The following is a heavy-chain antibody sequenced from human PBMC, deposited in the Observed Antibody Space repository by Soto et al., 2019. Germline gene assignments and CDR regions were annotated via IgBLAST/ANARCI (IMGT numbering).Heavy chain of an antibody. Sequence: PSETLSLTCTVSGGSISSYSWSWIRQPPGKGLEWIGYIYHSGSTYYNPSLKSRVTISVDRSKNQFSLKLSSVTAADTAVYYCARASYFESSGPFDYWGPGTLVTVSS. J-gene: IGHJ4*02. CDR3: ARASYFESSGPFDY. V-gene: IGHV4-30-2*01. CDR1: GGSISSYS. D-gene: IGHD3-22*01. CDR2: IYHSGST.